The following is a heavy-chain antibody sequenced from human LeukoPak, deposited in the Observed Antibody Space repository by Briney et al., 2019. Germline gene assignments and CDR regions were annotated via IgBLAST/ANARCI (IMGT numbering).Heavy chain of an antibody. J-gene: IGHJ6*02. D-gene: IGHD6-19*01. CDR1: GFTFSDYY. V-gene: IGHV4-59*01. CDR2: IYYSGST. CDR3: ARDQGSSGWYGRYGMDV. Sequence: GSLRLSCAASGFTFSDYYMSWIRQPPGKGLEWIGYIYYSGSTNYNPSLKSRVTISVDTSKNQFSLKLSSVTAADTAVYYCARDQGSSGWYGRYGMDVWGQGTTVTVSS.